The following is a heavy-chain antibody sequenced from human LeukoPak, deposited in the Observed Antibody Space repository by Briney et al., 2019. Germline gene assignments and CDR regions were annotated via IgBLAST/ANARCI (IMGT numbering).Heavy chain of an antibody. D-gene: IGHD3-22*01. CDR3: ANWEYYYDSSGYHFDY. Sequence: GGSLRLSCAASGFTFSSYAMHWVRQAPGKGLEWVAVISYDGSNKYYADSVKGRFTISRDNSKNTLYLQMNSLRAEDTAVYYCANWEYYYDSSGYHFDYWGQGTLVTVSS. CDR1: GFTFSSYA. CDR2: ISYDGSNK. V-gene: IGHV3-30-3*01. J-gene: IGHJ4*02.